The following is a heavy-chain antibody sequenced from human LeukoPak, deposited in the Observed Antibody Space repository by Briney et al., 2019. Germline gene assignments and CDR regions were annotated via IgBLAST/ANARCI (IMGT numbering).Heavy chain of an antibody. CDR3: ARWYYVSGSGNFDY. CDR2: IYFSGST. V-gene: IGHV4-4*09. CDR1: GASISNYY. J-gene: IGHJ4*02. Sequence: SETLSLTCTVSGASISNYYWSWIRQPPGKGLEWIGCIYFSGSTNYNPSLKSRVTISVDTSKNQFSLKLSSVTAADTAVYFCARWYYVSGSGNFDYWGQGTLVTVSS. D-gene: IGHD3-10*01.